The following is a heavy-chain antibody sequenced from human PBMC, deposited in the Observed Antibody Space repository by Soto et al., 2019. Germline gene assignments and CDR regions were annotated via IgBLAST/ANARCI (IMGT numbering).Heavy chain of an antibody. CDR1: GYTFTSYG. CDR2: ISAYNGNT. V-gene: IGHV1-18*04. J-gene: IGHJ4*02. CDR3: ASTPSSGWSLTWLDY. Sequence: ASVKVSCKASGYTFTSYGISWVRQAPGQGLEWMGWISAYNGNTNYAQKLQGRVTMTTDTSTSTAYMELRSLRSDDTAVYYCASTPSSGWSLTWLDYWGQGTLVTVSS. D-gene: IGHD6-19*01.